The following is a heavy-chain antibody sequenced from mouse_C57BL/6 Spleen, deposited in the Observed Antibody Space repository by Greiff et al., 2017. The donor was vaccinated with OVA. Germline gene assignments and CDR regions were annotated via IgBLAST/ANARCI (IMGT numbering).Heavy chain of an antibody. CDR1: GYAFSSSW. V-gene: IGHV1-82*01. CDR3: ARSHILYYYAMDY. J-gene: IGHJ4*01. D-gene: IGHD6-1*01. CDR2: IYPGDGDT. Sequence: VQLQQSGPELVKPGASVKISCKASGYAFSSSWMNWVKQRPGKGLEWIGRIYPGDGDTNYNGKFKGKATLTADKSSSTAYMQLSSLTSEDSAVYVCARSHILYYYAMDYWGQGTSVTVSS.